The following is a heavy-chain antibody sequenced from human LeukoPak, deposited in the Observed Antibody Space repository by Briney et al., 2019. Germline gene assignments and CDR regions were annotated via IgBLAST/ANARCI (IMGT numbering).Heavy chain of an antibody. D-gene: IGHD3-3*01. CDR2: VSQDGSKK. Sequence: PGGSLRLSCAASGFTLSTSWMSWVRQAPGKGLEWVANVSQDGSKKNYVDSLKGRFTISRDNAKNSLYLQMNSLRAEDTAVYYCATPSGYYPFDYCGQGTLVTVSS. CDR1: GFTLSTSW. CDR3: ATPSGYYPFDY. J-gene: IGHJ4*02. V-gene: IGHV3-7*01.